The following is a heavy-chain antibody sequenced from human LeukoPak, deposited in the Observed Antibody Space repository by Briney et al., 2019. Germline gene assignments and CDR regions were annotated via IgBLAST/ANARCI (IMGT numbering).Heavy chain of an antibody. D-gene: IGHD3-9*01. V-gene: IGHV3-53*01. CDR3: ARDRPHYDILTGYYSDD. Sequence: GGSLRLSCAASGFTVSSNYMSWVRQAPGKGLEWVSVIYSGGSTYYADSVKGRFTISRDNSKNTLYLQMNSLRAEDTAVYYCARDRPHYDILTGYYSDDWGQGTLVTVSS. J-gene: IGHJ4*02. CDR2: IYSGGST. CDR1: GFTVSSNY.